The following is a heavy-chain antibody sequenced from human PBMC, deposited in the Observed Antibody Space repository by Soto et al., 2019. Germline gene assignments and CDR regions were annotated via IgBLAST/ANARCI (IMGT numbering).Heavy chain of an antibody. CDR3: ATVPGVTIFGLQFET. CDR1: VGSISSYY. Sequence: SETLSLTCTVSVGSISSYYWSLIRQPPGKGLEWIWYIYYSGSTNYNPPLKSRVTISVDTSKNQFSLKLSSVTAAHTAVYYCATVPGVTIFGLQFETWGKGTTVTVSS. V-gene: IGHV4-59*01. J-gene: IGHJ5*02. CDR2: IYYSGST. D-gene: IGHD3-3*01.